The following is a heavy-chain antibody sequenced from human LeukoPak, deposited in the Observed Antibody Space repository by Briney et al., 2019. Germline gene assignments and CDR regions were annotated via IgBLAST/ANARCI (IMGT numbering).Heavy chain of an antibody. CDR3: ARMDIAVAGIVDY. Sequence: GGSLRLSCAASGFTFSSYWMSWVRQAPGKGLEWVANIKQDGSEKDYVDSVKGRFTISRDNAKNSLYLQMNSLRAEDTAVYYCARMDIAVAGIVDYWGQGTLVTVSS. J-gene: IGHJ4*02. D-gene: IGHD6-19*01. CDR2: IKQDGSEK. V-gene: IGHV3-7*01. CDR1: GFTFSSYW.